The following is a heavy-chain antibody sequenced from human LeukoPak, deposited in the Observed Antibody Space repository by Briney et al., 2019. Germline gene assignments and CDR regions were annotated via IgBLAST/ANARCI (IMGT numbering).Heavy chain of an antibody. V-gene: IGHV3-73*01. CDR3: ARVHVDIVVVPAARFTYYYYMDV. Sequence: GGSLRLSCAASGFTFSGSAMHWVRQASGKGLEWVGRIRSKANSYATAYAASVRGRFTISRDDSKNTAYLQMNSLKAEDTAVYYCARVHVDIVVVPAARFTYYYYMDVWGKGTTVTISS. D-gene: IGHD2-2*01. CDR2: IRSKANSYAT. CDR1: GFTFSGSA. J-gene: IGHJ6*03.